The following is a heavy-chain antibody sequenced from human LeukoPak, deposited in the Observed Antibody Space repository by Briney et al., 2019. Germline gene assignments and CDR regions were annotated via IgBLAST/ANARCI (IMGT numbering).Heavy chain of an antibody. CDR3: AKDQDRYGSGSWPFDY. D-gene: IGHD3-10*01. CDR2: ISGSGGST. J-gene: IGHJ4*02. V-gene: IGHV3-23*01. CDR1: GFTFSSYA. Sequence: GGSLRLSCAASGFTFSSYAKSWVRQAPGKGLEWVSAISGSGGSTYYADSVKGRFTISRDNSKNTLYLQMNSLRAEDTAVYYCAKDQDRYGSGSWPFDYWGQGTLVTVSS.